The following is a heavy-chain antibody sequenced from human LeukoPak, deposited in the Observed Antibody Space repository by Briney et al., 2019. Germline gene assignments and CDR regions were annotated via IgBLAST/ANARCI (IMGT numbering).Heavy chain of an antibody. CDR1: GFTFSNYW. CDR3: AKDDAWLRFGE. J-gene: IGHJ4*02. Sequence: GGSLRLSCAASGFTFSNYWMHWVRQAPGKGLVWVSRINSDGSNTNYADSVKGRFTISRDNAKNTLYLEVISLTAEDTAVYYCAKDDAWLRFGEWSQGTPVTVSS. V-gene: IGHV3-74*01. D-gene: IGHD3-10*01. CDR2: INSDGSNT.